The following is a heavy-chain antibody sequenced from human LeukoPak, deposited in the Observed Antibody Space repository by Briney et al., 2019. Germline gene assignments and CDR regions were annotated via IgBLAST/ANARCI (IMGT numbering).Heavy chain of an antibody. CDR3: ARGVEMAPTPVHAFDI. V-gene: IGHV1-18*01. CDR1: GYTFTSYG. Sequence: GASVKVSCKASGYTFTSYGISWVRQAPGQGLEWMGWISAYNGNTNYAQKLQGRVTMTTDTSTSTAYMELRSLRSDDTAVYYCARGVEMAPTPVHAFDIWGQGTMVTVSS. J-gene: IGHJ3*02. D-gene: IGHD5-24*01. CDR2: ISAYNGNT.